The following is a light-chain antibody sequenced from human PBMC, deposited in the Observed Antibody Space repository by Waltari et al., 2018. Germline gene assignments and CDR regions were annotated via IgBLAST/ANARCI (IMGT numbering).Light chain of an antibody. CDR3: QQYYAFPRT. J-gene: IGKJ1*01. Sequence: AIRVTQSPSSLSAPTGDRVTITCRASQDIRTYLGWYQQKPGKAPKLLLYAVSILQSGVPSRFSGSGSGTDFALHIQNLQSEDFATYYCQQYYAFPRTFGQGTRVEV. CDR1: QDIRTY. CDR2: AVS. V-gene: IGKV1-8*01.